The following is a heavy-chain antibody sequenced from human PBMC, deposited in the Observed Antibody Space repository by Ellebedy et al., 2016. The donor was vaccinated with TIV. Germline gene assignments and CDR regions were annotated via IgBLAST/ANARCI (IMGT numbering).Heavy chain of an antibody. CDR3: AKNNGGSGPNWFAP. Sequence: GESLKISCAASGFSFSSYRMNWVRQTPERGLEWVSSIGTTGAYIFYADSVKGRFTISRDNAKNSLYLEMTNLRGEDTATYYCAKNNGGSGPNWFAPWGQGTLVTVSS. J-gene: IGHJ5*02. D-gene: IGHD2-15*01. CDR1: GFSFSSYR. V-gene: IGHV3-21*06. CDR2: IGTTGAYI.